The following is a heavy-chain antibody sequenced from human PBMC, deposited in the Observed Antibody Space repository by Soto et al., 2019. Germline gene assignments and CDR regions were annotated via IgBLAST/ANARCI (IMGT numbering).Heavy chain of an antibody. V-gene: IGHV4-31*03. J-gene: IGHJ4*02. Sequence: SETLSLTCTVSGGSISSGGYYWSWIRQHPGKGLEWIGYIYYSGSTYYNPSLKSRVTISVDTSKNQFSLKLSSVTAADTAVYYCARAQITMIVVSYFDYWGQGTLVTVSS. CDR3: ARAQITMIVVSYFDY. D-gene: IGHD3-22*01. CDR2: IYYSGST. CDR1: GGSISSGGYY.